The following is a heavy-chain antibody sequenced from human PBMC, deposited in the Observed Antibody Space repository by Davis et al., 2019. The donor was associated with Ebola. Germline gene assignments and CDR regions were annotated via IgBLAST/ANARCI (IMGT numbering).Heavy chain of an antibody. Sequence: GESLKISCAASGFTFINYWMHWVRQAPGKGLEWVSHANSDGSTTGYGDSVKGRFTISRDNARNTLYLQMNSLRAEDTAVYYCSREVRGGFSPMDLWGTGTTVTVSS. J-gene: IGHJ6*04. CDR1: GFTFINYW. V-gene: IGHV3-74*01. D-gene: IGHD5-18*01. CDR2: ANSDGSTT. CDR3: SREVRGGFSPMDL.